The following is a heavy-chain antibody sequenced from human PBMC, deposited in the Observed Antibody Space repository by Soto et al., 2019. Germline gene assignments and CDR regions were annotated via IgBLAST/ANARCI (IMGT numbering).Heavy chain of an antibody. V-gene: IGHV4-30-2*01. CDR1: GGSISSGGYS. CDR2: IYHSGST. D-gene: IGHD3-22*01. CDR3: ARGNGYYDSSGYTYYFDY. Sequence: PSETLSLTCAVSGGSISSGGYSWGWIRQPPGKGLEWIGYIYHSGSTYYNPSLKSRVTISVDRSKNQFSLKLSSVTAADTAVYYCARGNGYYDSSGYTYYFDYWGQGTLVTVSS. J-gene: IGHJ4*02.